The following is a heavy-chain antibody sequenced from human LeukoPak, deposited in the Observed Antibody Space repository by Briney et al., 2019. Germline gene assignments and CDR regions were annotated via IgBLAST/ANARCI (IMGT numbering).Heavy chain of an antibody. CDR1: GGSISSYY. Sequence: PSETLSLTCTVSGGSISSYYWSWIRQPPGKGLEWIGYIYYSGSTNYNPSLKSRVTISVDTSKNQFSLKLSSVTAADTAVYYCARYLTGYLDAFDIWGQGTMVTVSS. D-gene: IGHD3-9*01. V-gene: IGHV4-59*01. CDR2: IYYSGST. J-gene: IGHJ3*02. CDR3: ARYLTGYLDAFDI.